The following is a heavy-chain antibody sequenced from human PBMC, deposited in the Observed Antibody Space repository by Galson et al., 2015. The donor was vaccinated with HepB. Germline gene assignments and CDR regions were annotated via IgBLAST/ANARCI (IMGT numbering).Heavy chain of an antibody. Sequence: SLRLSCAASGFTFSNAWMNWVRQAPGKGLEWVGRIKSKTDGGTTDYAAPVKGRFTISRDDSKNTLYLQMNSLKTEDTAVYYCTTDTRESGWYYYYGMDVWGQGTTVTVSS. CDR1: GFTFSNAW. V-gene: IGHV3-15*07. J-gene: IGHJ6*02. CDR2: IKSKTDGGTT. D-gene: IGHD6-19*01. CDR3: TTDTRESGWYYYYGMDV.